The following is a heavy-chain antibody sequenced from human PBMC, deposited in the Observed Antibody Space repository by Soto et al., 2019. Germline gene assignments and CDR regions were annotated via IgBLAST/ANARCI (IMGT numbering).Heavy chain of an antibody. CDR1: GFTVSSNY. V-gene: IGHV3-53*02. Sequence: EVQLVETGGGLIQPGGSLRLSCAASGFTVSSNYMSWVRQAPGKGLEWVSVIYSGGSTYYADSVKGRFTISRDNSKNTLYLQMNSLRAEDTAVYYCARDHVTMVRGVTHRLRYYGMDVWGQGTTVTVSS. CDR3: ARDHVTMVRGVTHRLRYYGMDV. J-gene: IGHJ6*02. CDR2: IYSGGST. D-gene: IGHD3-10*01.